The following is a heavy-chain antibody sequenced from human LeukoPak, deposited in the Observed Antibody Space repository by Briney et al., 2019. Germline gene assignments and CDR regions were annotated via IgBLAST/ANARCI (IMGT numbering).Heavy chain of an antibody. CDR2: IYYTGST. Sequence: SETLSLTCTVSGGSIIGYYWSWIRQPPGKGLEWIASIYYTGSTNYNPSLKSRVTVSLDTSKNQFSLKLSSVTAADTAVYYCARHRGSNLNRSFDFWGQGALVTVSS. D-gene: IGHD1-14*01. J-gene: IGHJ4*02. V-gene: IGHV4-59*08. CDR3: ARHRGSNLNRSFDF. CDR1: GGSIIGYY.